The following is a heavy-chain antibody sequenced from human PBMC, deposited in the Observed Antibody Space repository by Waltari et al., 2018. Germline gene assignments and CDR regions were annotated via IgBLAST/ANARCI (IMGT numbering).Heavy chain of an antibody. CDR3: ARVSSGSYDY. D-gene: IGHD1-26*01. V-gene: IGHV3-48*04. CDR2: ISPGSSTI. CDR1: GFTFSSYD. Sequence: EVQLVESGGGLVQPGGSLRLSCAASGFTFSSYDMNWVRQAPGKGLEWVSHISPGSSTIYYADSVKGRFTVSRDNTKNSLYLQMNSLRAEDTAVYYCARVSSGSYDYWGQGTLVTVSS. J-gene: IGHJ4*02.